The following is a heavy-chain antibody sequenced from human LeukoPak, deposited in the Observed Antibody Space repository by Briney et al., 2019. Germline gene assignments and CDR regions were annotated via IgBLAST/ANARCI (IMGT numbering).Heavy chain of an antibody. Sequence: NPGGSLRLSCAASGFTFSSYSMNWVRQAPGKGLEWVSSISSSSSYIYYADSVKGRFTISRDNAKNSLYLQMNSLRAEDTAVYYCAKAYEEDSGWYEVHYGMDVWGQGTTVTVSS. CDR2: ISSSSSYI. D-gene: IGHD6-19*01. J-gene: IGHJ6*02. CDR3: AKAYEEDSGWYEVHYGMDV. V-gene: IGHV3-21*01. CDR1: GFTFSSYS.